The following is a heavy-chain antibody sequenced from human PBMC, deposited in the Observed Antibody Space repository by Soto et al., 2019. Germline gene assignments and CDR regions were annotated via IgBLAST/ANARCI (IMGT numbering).Heavy chain of an antibody. Sequence: QVQLVESGGGVVQPGRSLRLSCAASGFTFSSYAMHWVRQAPGKGLEWVAVISYDGSNKYYADSVKGRFTISRDNSKNTLYLQMNSLRAEDTAVYYCAKDRLKIVVVAATLDYWGQGTLVTVSS. D-gene: IGHD2-15*01. J-gene: IGHJ4*02. CDR1: GFTFSSYA. CDR3: AKDRLKIVVVAATLDY. CDR2: ISYDGSNK. V-gene: IGHV3-30*04.